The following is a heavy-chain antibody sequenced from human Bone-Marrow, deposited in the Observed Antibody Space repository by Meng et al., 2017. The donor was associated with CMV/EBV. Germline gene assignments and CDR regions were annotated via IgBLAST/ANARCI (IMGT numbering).Heavy chain of an antibody. CDR2: IRSKAYGGTT. CDR3: TRQYDPYSSSFTFDY. V-gene: IGHV3-49*04. CDR1: GFTFSSYS. Sequence: GESLKISCAASGFTFSSYSMNWVRQAPGKGLEWVGFIRSKAYGGTTEYAASVKGRFTISRDDSKSIAYLQMNSLKTEDTAVYYCTRQYDPYSSSFTFDYWGQGTLVTVSS. D-gene: IGHD6-6*01. J-gene: IGHJ4*02.